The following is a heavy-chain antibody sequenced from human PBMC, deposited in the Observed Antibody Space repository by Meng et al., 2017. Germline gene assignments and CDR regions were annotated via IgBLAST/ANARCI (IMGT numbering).Heavy chain of an antibody. D-gene: IGHD5-18*01. CDR1: GFTVSSNC. Sequence: GGSLRLSCAASGFTVSSNCMSWVRQAPGKGLEWVSVIYSGGSTYYADSVKGRFTISRDNSKNTLYLQMNSLRAEDTAVYYCVLDTAIGGTDYWGQGTLVTVSS. CDR2: IYSGGST. CDR3: VLDTAIGGTDY. J-gene: IGHJ4*02. V-gene: IGHV3-53*01.